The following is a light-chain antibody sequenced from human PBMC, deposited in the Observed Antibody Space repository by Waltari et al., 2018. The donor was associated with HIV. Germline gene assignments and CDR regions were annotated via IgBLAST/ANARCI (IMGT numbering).Light chain of an antibody. Sequence: SYALTQPPSVPASPGQTATIPCSGVALPKNYAYWFQQKSGQAPVLVIHEDNKRLPGIPEGFSGSSSGTRATVTISGAQVEDEADYYWFSTESGGNNRGVFGGGTKLTVL. CDR2: EDN. J-gene: IGLJ3*02. CDR1: ALPKNY. CDR3: FSTESGGNNRGV. V-gene: IGLV3-10*01.